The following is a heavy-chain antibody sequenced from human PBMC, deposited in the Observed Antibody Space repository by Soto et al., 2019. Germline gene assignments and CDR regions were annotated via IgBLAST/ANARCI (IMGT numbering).Heavy chain of an antibody. V-gene: IGHV3-7*04. CDR3: ARTVPLYDSKGYWDN. D-gene: IGHD3-22*01. J-gene: IGHJ4*02. CDR2: INEDGSAK. Sequence: EVHLVQSGGGLVQPGGSLRLSCAASGFTLSTFWMSWVRQTPGKGLEWVANINEDGSAKYYVDSVKGRLIISRDNAKNSLYLQMDSLRADDTAMYYCARTVPLYDSKGYWDNWGQGTLVTVSS. CDR1: GFTLSTFW.